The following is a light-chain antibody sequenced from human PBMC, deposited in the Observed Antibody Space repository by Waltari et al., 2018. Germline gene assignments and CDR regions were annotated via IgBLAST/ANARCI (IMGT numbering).Light chain of an antibody. CDR2: KSS. CDR1: QSISNW. J-gene: IGKJ4*01. CDR3: QQYNSYSLLS. V-gene: IGKV1-5*03. Sequence: DIQMTQSPSTLSASVGDRVIISCRASQSISNWLAWYQQRPGKAPKLLVYKSSTLESGVQSRFSGSGSGTVFTLTISSLQPEDFATYYCQQYNSYSLLSFGGGTKVEIK.